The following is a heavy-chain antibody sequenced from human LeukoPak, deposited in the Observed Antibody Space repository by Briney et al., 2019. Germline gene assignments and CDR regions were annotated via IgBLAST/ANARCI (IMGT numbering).Heavy chain of an antibody. V-gene: IGHV3-23*01. CDR1: RFTFSNYG. CDR3: GGGGFGEAYYYYYYMDV. J-gene: IGHJ6*03. Sequence: PGESLRLSCAASRFTFSNYGMHWVRQAPGKGLEWVSAISGSGGSTYYADSVKGRFTISRDNSKKTLYLQMDSLRGEDTAVYYWGGGGFGEAYYYYYYMDVWGKGTTVTVSS. CDR2: ISGSGGST. D-gene: IGHD3-10*01.